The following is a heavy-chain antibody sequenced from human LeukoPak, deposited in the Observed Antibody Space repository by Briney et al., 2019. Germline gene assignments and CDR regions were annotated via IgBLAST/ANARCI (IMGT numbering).Heavy chain of an antibody. V-gene: IGHV3-23*01. Sequence: GGSLRLSCAASGFTFSSYAMSWVRQAPGKGLGWVSAISGSGGSTYYADSVKGRFTISRDNSKNTLYLQMNSLRAEDTAVYYCAKVFLKPIGSGGSCFDYWGQGTLVTVSS. CDR3: AKVFLKPIGSGGSCFDY. CDR2: ISGSGGST. CDR1: GFTFSSYA. J-gene: IGHJ4*02. D-gene: IGHD2-15*01.